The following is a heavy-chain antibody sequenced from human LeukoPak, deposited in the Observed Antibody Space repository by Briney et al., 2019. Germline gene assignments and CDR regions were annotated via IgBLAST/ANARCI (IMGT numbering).Heavy chain of an antibody. D-gene: IGHD4-17*01. CDR1: GGSISSISYY. V-gene: IGHV4-39*07. J-gene: IGHJ5*02. CDR3: ARTVGDYGDYGWFDP. Sequence: PSETLSLTCTISGGSISSISYYWGWIRQPPGKGLEWIGSIYYTGSTYYNPSLKSRVTISLATSKNQFSLKLSSVTAADTAVYYCARTVGDYGDYGWFDPWGQGTLVTVSS. CDR2: IYYTGST.